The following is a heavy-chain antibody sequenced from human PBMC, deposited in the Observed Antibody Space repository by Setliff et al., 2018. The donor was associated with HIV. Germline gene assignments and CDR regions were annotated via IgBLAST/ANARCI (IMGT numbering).Heavy chain of an antibody. CDR1: GGSISSTSYD. V-gene: IGHV4-39*07. CDR3: ARERGGGYSYGRGMDV. J-gene: IGHJ6*02. D-gene: IGHD5-18*01. Sequence: SETLSLTCTVSGGSISSTSYDWGWIRQPPGKGLEWIVTIYYSGSTYYNPSLKSRVTISVDTSKNQFSLKLSSVTAADTAVYYCARERGGGYSYGRGMDVWGQGTTVTGSS. CDR2: IYYSGST.